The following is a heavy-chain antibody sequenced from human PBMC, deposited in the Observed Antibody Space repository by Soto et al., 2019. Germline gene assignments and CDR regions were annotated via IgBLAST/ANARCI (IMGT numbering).Heavy chain of an antibody. Sequence: GGSLRLSGAASGFTFSSYWMHWVRQAPGKGLVWVSRINSDGSSTSYADSVKGRFTISRDNAKNTLYLQMNSLRAEDTAVYYCARDLGYYDILTGYNLFDYWGQGTLVTVSS. J-gene: IGHJ4*02. CDR1: GFTFSSYW. CDR2: INSDGSST. CDR3: ARDLGYYDILTGYNLFDY. V-gene: IGHV3-74*01. D-gene: IGHD3-9*01.